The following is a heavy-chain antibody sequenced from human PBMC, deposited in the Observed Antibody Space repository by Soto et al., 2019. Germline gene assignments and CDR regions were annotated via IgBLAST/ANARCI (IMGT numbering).Heavy chain of an antibody. D-gene: IGHD6-19*01. J-gene: IGHJ6*02. CDR3: TRPVSSGWTYYYYGMDV. CDR2: IRSKANSYAT. Sequence: HPGGSLRLSCAASGFTFSDSAMHWVRQASGKGLVWVGRIRSKANSYATAYAASVKGRFTISRDDSKNTAYLQMNSLKTEDTAVYYCTRPVSSGWTYYYYGMDVWGQGTTVTVSS. CDR1: GFTFSDSA. V-gene: IGHV3-73*01.